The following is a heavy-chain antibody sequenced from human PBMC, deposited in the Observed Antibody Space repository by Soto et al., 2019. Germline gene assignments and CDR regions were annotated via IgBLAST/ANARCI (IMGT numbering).Heavy chain of an antibody. CDR1: GGTFSTYT. Sequence: QVQLVQSGAEVKKPGSSMKVSCKASGGTFSTYTITWVRQAPGQGLEWMGRIIPIIGIINYAQKFQGRVTISADKFTGTAYMELTGLRSDDTAVYYCAGDPDSHYNDSHASSYPWGQGTLVTVSS. D-gene: IGHD4-4*01. J-gene: IGHJ5*02. CDR3: AGDPDSHYNDSHASSYP. CDR2: IIPIIGII. V-gene: IGHV1-69*08.